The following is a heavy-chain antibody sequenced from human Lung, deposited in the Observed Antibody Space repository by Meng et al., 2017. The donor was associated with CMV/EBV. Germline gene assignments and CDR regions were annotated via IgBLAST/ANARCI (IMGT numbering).Heavy chain of an antibody. Sequence: QVHLVQWGPGVKKPGAAVRVSCKSSCYTFGSYGICWMRQAAGQGLEWMGGYVNYVDTYPAPKFQGRVTMTTDTHTNTAFMERRSLTSDDTAVYYCASGTPGRSYCDYWGQGTLVTVSS. V-gene: IGHV1-18*01. D-gene: IGHD2-15*01. J-gene: IGHJ4*02. CDR1: CYTFGSYG. CDR3: ASGTPGRSYCDY. CDR2: YVNYVDT.